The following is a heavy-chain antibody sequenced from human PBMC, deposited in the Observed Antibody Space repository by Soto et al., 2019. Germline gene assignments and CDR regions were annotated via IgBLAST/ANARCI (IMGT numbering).Heavy chain of an antibody. CDR3: ARTPDH. Sequence: QVQLQESGPGLVKPSQTLSLTCTVSGGSISSGGYHWSSIRQHPGKSLEWIGYLYYSGSTYYNPSLNNRGTISVDTSKDQFSLKLSAVPAADTAVYHCARTPDHWGQGTLVTVSS. V-gene: IGHV4-31*03. CDR1: GGSISSGGYH. J-gene: IGHJ4*02. D-gene: IGHD2-15*01. CDR2: LYYSGST.